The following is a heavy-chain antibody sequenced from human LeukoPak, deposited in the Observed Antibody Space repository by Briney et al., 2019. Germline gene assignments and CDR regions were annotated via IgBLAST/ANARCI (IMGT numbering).Heavy chain of an antibody. J-gene: IGHJ4*02. CDR2: ISSSSSYI. D-gene: IGHD6-6*01. CDR1: GFTFSSYS. CDR3: ARGVTSSSSSTTGDY. V-gene: IGHV3-21*01. Sequence: PGGSLRLSCAASGFTFSSYSMNWVRQAPGKGLEWVSSISSSSSYIYYADSVKGRFTISRDNAKNSLYLQMNSLRAEDTAVYYCARGVTSSSSSTTGDYWGQGTLATVSS.